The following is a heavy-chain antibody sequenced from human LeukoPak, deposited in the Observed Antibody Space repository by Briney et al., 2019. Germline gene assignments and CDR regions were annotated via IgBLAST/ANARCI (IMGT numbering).Heavy chain of an antibody. J-gene: IGHJ6*02. CDR2: IYYSGNT. CDR1: GGSVSSYY. Sequence: SETLSLTCTVSGGSVSSYYWSWIRQPPGKGLEWIGYIYYSGNTNYNPSLKSRVTILVDTSKNQFSLKLSSVTAADTAVYYCARGRPIYYYYGMDVWGQGTTVTVSS. CDR3: ARGRPIYYYYGMDV. V-gene: IGHV4-59*02.